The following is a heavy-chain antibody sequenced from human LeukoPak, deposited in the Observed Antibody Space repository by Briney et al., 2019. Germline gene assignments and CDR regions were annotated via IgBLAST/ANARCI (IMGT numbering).Heavy chain of an antibody. CDR2: IIPIFGTA. D-gene: IGHD5-24*01. Sequence: EATVKVSCKASGGTFSSYAISWVRQAPGEGLEWMGGIIPIFGTANYAQKFQGRVTITTDESTSTAYMELSSLRSEDTAVYYCARSVDGFDHWGQGTLVTVSS. CDR1: GGTFSSYA. V-gene: IGHV1-69*05. CDR3: ARSVDGFDH. J-gene: IGHJ4*02.